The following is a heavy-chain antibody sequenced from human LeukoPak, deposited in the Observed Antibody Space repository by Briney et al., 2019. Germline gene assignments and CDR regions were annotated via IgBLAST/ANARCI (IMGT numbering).Heavy chain of an antibody. CDR1: GFTFSNYW. V-gene: IGHV3-7*04. Sequence: GGSLRLSCAASGFTFSNYWMTWVRQAPGKGLEWVANIKQDDSERDYVDSVKGRFTISRDDAKNSLYLQMNSLRAEDTALYYCARGITMANWGQGTLVTVSS. CDR3: ARGITMAN. D-gene: IGHD3-10*01. J-gene: IGHJ4*02. CDR2: IKQDDSER.